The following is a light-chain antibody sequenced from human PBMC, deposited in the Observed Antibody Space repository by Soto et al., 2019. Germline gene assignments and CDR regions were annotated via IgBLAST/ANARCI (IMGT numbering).Light chain of an antibody. CDR3: QQYKNRPRA. V-gene: IGKV3-15*01. CDR2: YAS. J-gene: IGKJ5*01. CDR1: QNIYSX. Sequence: LGLTNSPDTLPVSQGERATLSCRASQNIYSXVAWYQQRPCQAPRLLIDYASTRANGSPASLSGSGSATAFTPTISSRQSADCVGYFWQQYKNRPRAFGQGTRLEIK.